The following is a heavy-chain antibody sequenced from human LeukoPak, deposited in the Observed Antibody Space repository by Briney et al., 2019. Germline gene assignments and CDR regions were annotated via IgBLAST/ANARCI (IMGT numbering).Heavy chain of an antibody. CDR2: IDPKSGGT. Sequence: ASVKVSCKTSGYTFIAFYINWFRQAPGQGLEWMGWIDPKSGGTKYAQKFQGRVTMTRDTSISTAYMELSRLRSDDTAVYYCARDQQQLVPFDYWGQGTLVTVSS. V-gene: IGHV1-2*02. CDR3: ARDQQQLVPFDY. J-gene: IGHJ4*02. CDR1: GYTFIAFY. D-gene: IGHD6-13*01.